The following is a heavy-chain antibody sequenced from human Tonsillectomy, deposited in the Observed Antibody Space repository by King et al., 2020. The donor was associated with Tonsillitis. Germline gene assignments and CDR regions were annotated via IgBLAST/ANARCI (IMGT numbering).Heavy chain of an antibody. CDR2: IYWVDDE. Sequence: TLKESGPTLVKPTQTLTLTCTFSGFSLSTSGVGVAWIRQPPGKALEWLALIYWVDDERYSPSLKSRLTVTKDTSRNQVVLTMTMMDPMDTGTYYCAHTAMASIDYWGQGTLVTVSS. D-gene: IGHD5-18*01. CDR1: GFSLSTSGVG. V-gene: IGHV2-5*02. J-gene: IGHJ4*02. CDR3: AHTAMASIDY.